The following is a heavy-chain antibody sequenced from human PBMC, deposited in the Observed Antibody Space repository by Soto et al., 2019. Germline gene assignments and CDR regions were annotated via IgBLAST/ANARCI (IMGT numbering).Heavy chain of an antibody. Sequence: QVQLQESGPGLVKPSETLSLTCTVSGGSVSSGSYYWSWIRQPPGKGLEWIGYIYYSETTNYNPSPKSRATISVDTSKNQSPLKLNSVTAADTAVYYCASYNWNDDGDYWGQGTLVTVSS. CDR3: ASYNWNDDGDY. V-gene: IGHV4-61*01. CDR2: IYYSETT. J-gene: IGHJ4*02. CDR1: GGSVSSGSYY. D-gene: IGHD1-20*01.